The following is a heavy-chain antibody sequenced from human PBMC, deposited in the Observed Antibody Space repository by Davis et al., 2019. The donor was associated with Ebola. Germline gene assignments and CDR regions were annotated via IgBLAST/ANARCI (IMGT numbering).Heavy chain of an antibody. CDR3: ARMPTVTADHWYFDL. Sequence: SETLSLTCTVSGGSIRSYYWSWIRQPPGKGLEWIGYIYYSGSTNYNPSLKSRVTISVDTSKNQFSLKLSSVTAADTAVYYCARMPTVTADHWYFDLWGRGTLVAVSS. V-gene: IGHV4-59*01. CDR1: GGSIRSYY. D-gene: IGHD4-17*01. J-gene: IGHJ2*01. CDR2: IYYSGST.